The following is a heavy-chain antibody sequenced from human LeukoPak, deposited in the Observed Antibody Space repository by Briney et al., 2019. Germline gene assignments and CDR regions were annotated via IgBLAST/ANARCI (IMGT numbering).Heavy chain of an antibody. D-gene: IGHD1-26*01. CDR3: ARGYSGSYDFDY. V-gene: IGHV3-23*01. CDR2: ISGSGGST. CDR1: GFTFSSYG. Sequence: GGTLRLSCAASGFTFSSYGMSWVRQAPGKGLEWVSAISGSGGSTYYADSVKGRFTISRDNSKNTLYLQMNSLRAEDTAVYYCARGYSGSYDFDYWGQGTLVTVSS. J-gene: IGHJ4*02.